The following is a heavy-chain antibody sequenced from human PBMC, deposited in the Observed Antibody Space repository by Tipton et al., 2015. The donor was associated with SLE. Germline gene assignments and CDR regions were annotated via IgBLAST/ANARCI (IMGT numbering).Heavy chain of an antibody. CDR1: RGSISGDFDY. CDR2: IHTSGNT. D-gene: IGHD1-14*01. CDR3: ARNPGY. J-gene: IGHJ4*02. V-gene: IGHV4-61*02. Sequence: TLSLTCTVSRGSISGDFDYWSWIRQSAGEGLEWLGRIHTSGNTHYNPSLSSRLTISVDTSRNQFSLRLTSVTAADTAVYYCARNPGYWGRGTLVTVSS.